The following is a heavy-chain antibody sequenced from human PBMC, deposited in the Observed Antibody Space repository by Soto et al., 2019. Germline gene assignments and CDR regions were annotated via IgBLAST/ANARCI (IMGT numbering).Heavy chain of an antibody. J-gene: IGHJ4*02. V-gene: IGHV3-7*05. CDR1: GFTFSGYW. CDR3: ARVWALSGVFV. Sequence: EVQLVESGGGLVQPGGSLRLSCAASGFTFSGYWMTWVRQAPGKGLEWVANIKQDGSEKNYVDSVNGRFTVSRDNAKNSLYLQMTSLTVEDTAVYFCARVWALSGVFVGGQGTLVTVS. D-gene: IGHD3-16*01. CDR2: IKQDGSEK.